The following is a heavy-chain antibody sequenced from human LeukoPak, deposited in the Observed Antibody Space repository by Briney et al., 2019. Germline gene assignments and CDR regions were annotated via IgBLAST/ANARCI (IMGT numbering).Heavy chain of an antibody. CDR2: IYYSGST. J-gene: IGHJ4*02. D-gene: IGHD1-26*01. Sequence: SETLSLTCTVSGGSISSSSYYWGWIRQPPGKGLEWIGSIYYSGSTYYNPSLKSRVTISVDTSKNQFSLKLSSVTAADTAVYYCARFSSGTWLGYWGQGTLVTVSS. V-gene: IGHV4-39*07. CDR3: ARFSSGTWLGY. CDR1: GGSISSSSYY.